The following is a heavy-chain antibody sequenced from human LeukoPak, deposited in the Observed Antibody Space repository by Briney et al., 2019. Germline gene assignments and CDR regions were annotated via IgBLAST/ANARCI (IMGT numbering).Heavy chain of an antibody. Sequence: ASVRVSCKASGYTFTIYDINWVRQAPGQGLEWQGWMNPNSGNTSSAQKFPGKGTMTSYTSKSTAYMELKSIRSKAKDMDYCSRVLRREQQLLRAFDYWRQGTPVTVSS. D-gene: IGHD6-13*01. CDR3: SRVLRREQQLLRAFDY. CDR1: GYTFTIYD. CDR2: MNPNSGNT. J-gene: IGHJ4*02. V-gene: IGHV1-8*01.